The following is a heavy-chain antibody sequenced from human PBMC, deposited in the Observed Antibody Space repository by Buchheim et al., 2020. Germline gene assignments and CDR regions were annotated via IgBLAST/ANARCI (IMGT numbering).Heavy chain of an antibody. CDR2: INSDGSGT. V-gene: IGHV3-74*03. Sequence: EVQLLESGGGLVQPGGSLRLSCAASGFTFSPYYMHWVRQPPGKGLVWVSRINSDGSGTAYADSVKGRFTISRDNVKNSLYLQMDSLRAEDTAIYYCVRAISTSGAYWGQGT. CDR1: GFTFSPYY. CDR3: VRAISTSGAY. D-gene: IGHD3-10*01. J-gene: IGHJ4*02.